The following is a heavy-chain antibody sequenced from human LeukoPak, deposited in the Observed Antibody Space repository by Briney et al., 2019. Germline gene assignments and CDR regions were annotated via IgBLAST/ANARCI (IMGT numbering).Heavy chain of an antibody. CDR3: AKDVSFRRGHNFDASDL. J-gene: IGHJ3*01. Sequence: GGSLRLSCTASGFKFADAPMHWVRQPPGKGLEWIALITWGATDSYYADSVKGRFAISRDDSRNTLYLQMNSLRGEDTALYYCAKDVSFRRGHNFDASDLWGLGTMVIVSS. D-gene: IGHD5-24*01. CDR1: GFKFADAP. V-gene: IGHV3-43*01. CDR2: ITWGATDS.